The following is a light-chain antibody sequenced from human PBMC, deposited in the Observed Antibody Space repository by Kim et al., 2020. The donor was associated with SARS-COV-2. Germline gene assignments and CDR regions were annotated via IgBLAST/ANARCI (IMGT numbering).Light chain of an antibody. J-gene: IGLJ1*01. V-gene: IGLV3-1*01. CDR3: QAWDSSTGV. CDR2: QDT. CDR1: KLGDKY. Sequence: VSPGQTASITCSGDKLGDKYACWYQQKPGQAPVLVIYQDTKRPSGIPERFSGSNSGNTATLTISGTQAMDEADYYCQAWDSSTGVFGTGTKVTVL.